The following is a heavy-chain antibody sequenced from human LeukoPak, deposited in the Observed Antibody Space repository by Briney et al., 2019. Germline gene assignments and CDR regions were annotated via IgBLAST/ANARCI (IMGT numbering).Heavy chain of an antibody. CDR3: AKKAFDSGNYHWLDP. V-gene: IGHV3-30*18. D-gene: IGHD3-10*01. CDR2: ISYDGSNK. CDR1: GFTFSNYG. J-gene: IGHJ5*02. Sequence: GRSLRLSCAASGFTFSNYGMHWVRQAPGKGLEWVAIISYDGSNKYYADSVKGRFTISRDNSKNTLYLQMNSLRAEDTAVYYCAKKAFDSGNYHWLDPWGQGTLVTVSS.